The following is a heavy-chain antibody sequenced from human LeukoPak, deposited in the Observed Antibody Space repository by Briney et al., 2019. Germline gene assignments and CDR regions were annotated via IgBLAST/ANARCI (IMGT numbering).Heavy chain of an antibody. Sequence: ASVTVSCKASGYTFTSYTMHWVRQAPGQRLEWMGWINVGNDYTKYSQKFQGRITITRDTSANTAHMELSSLRFEGTAVYYCAREGSPDSSGWSCFDSWGQGTLVTVSS. CDR2: INVGNDYT. CDR3: AREGSPDSSGWSCFDS. J-gene: IGHJ4*02. D-gene: IGHD6-19*01. V-gene: IGHV1-3*01. CDR1: GYTFTSYT.